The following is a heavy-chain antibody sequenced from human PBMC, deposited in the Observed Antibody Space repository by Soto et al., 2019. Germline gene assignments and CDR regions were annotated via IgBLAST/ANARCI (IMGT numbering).Heavy chain of an antibody. CDR3: ASTKLTIFGAKYYSYGMDV. CDR1: GYSFTSYW. J-gene: IGHJ6*02. CDR2: IYPGDSDT. D-gene: IGHD3-3*01. V-gene: IGHV5-51*01. Sequence: PGESLKISCKGSGYSFTSYWIGWVRQMPGKGLEWMGIIYPGDSDTRYSPSFQGQVTISADKSISTAYLQGSSLKASDTAMYYCASTKLTIFGAKYYSYGMDVWGQGTTVTVSS.